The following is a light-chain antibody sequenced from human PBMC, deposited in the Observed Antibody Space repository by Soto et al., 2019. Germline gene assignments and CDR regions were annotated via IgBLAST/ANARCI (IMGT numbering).Light chain of an antibody. J-gene: IGKJ3*01. CDR2: AAS. CDR3: QQSHSNPLT. Sequence: DIQMTQSPSSLSASVGDRVTITCRASQSISSYLNWYQQKPGKAPKLLIYAASSLQSAVPSRFSGSGSGTDFTLTISSLQPEYFATYYCQQSHSNPLTFGPGTKVDIK. CDR1: QSISSY. V-gene: IGKV1-39*01.